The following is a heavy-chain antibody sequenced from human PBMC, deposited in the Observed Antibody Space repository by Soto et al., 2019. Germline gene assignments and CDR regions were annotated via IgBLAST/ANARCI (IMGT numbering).Heavy chain of an antibody. CDR2: INHSGST. Sequence: QVQLQQWGAGLLKPSETLSLTCAVYGGSFSGYYWSWIRQPPGKGLEWIGEINHSGSTNYNPSLKSRVTISVGTSKNQFSLKLSSVTAADTAVYYCARGRGSWTTGSVDLWGHGTLVTDSS. CDR3: ARGRGSWTTGSVDL. V-gene: IGHV4-34*01. CDR1: GGSFSGYY. J-gene: IGHJ2*01. D-gene: IGHD3-10*01.